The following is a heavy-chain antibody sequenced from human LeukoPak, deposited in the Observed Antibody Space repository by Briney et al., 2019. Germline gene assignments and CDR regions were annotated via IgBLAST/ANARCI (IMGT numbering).Heavy chain of an antibody. CDR3: ARDSSEVGASAHFDY. D-gene: IGHD1-26*01. CDR2: ISSSSSYI. J-gene: IGHJ4*02. Sequence: GGSLRLSCAASGFTFSSYSMNWVRQAPGKGLEWVSSISSSSSYIYYADSVKGRFTISRDNAKNSVYLQMNSLRVEDTAVYYCARDSSEVGASAHFDYWGQGTLVTVSS. CDR1: GFTFSSYS. V-gene: IGHV3-21*01.